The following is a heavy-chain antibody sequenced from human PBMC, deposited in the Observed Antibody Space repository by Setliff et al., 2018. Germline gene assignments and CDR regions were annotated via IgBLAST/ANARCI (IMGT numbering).Heavy chain of an antibody. CDR1: GGSISHHY. CDR3: ARALLWFGEGMDV. J-gene: IGHJ6*03. D-gene: IGHD3-10*01. V-gene: IGHV4-59*11. Sequence: PSETLSLTCTVSGGSISHHYWSWIRQPPGKGLEWVGYMYNSGNTNYNPSLRRRVAISVDKSKNQFSLKLGSVTAADTAVYYCARALLWFGEGMDVWGKGTTVTVSS. CDR2: MYNSGNT.